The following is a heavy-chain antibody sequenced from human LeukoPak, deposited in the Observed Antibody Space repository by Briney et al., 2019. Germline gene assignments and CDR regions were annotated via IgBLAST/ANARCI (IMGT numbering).Heavy chain of an antibody. J-gene: IGHJ4*02. D-gene: IGHD1-14*01. CDR3: VRVPPGTTIYAY. V-gene: IGHV1-8*01. Sequence: ASVNVSSKASGYTFTIYHINWVRQATGQGLEWVGWMNPNNSDIGYAQKFQGRVTMTRNTSIGTAYMELSSLRSEATAIYYCVRVPPGTTIYAYWGQGTLVTVSS. CDR1: GYTFTIYH. CDR2: MNPNNSDI.